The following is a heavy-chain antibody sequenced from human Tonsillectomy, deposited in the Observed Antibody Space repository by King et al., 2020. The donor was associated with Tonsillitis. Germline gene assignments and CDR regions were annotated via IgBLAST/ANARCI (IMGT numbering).Heavy chain of an antibody. D-gene: IGHD6-19*01. CDR2: IYYSGST. CDR3: SGPIAVAGNNWFDP. Sequence: LQLQESGPGLVKPSETLSLTCTVSGGSISSSSYYWGWIRQPPGKGLEWIGSIYYSGSTYYNPSLKSRVTISVDTSKNQFYLKLSSVTAADTAVYYCSGPIAVAGNNWFDPWGQGTLVTVSS. J-gene: IGHJ5*02. V-gene: IGHV4-39*01. CDR1: GGSISSSSYY.